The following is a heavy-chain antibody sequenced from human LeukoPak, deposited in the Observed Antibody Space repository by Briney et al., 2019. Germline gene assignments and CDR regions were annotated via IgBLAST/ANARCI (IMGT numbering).Heavy chain of an antibody. D-gene: IGHD1-26*01. V-gene: IGHV1-18*01. CDR3: ARDGTTTDDY. J-gene: IGHJ4*02. Sequence: EDSVKVSCKASGYTFSNFGINWVRQAPGQGLEWMGWIRDNNDHPNYGQKFQGRFTMTTDSSTSTAYMELRNLRSYDTAVYYCARDGTTTDDYWGEGTLVTVSS. CDR2: IRDNNDHP. CDR1: GYTFSNFG.